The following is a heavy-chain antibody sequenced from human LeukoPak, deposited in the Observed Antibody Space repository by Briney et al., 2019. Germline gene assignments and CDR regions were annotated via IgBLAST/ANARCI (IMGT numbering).Heavy chain of an antibody. D-gene: IGHD4-11*01. CDR3: AKADYSNPFDY. Sequence: GGSLRLSCAASGFTFSSYAMSWVRQAPGKGLEWVSAISGSGGSTYYADSAKGRFTISRDNSKNTLHLQMNSLRAEDTAVYYCAKADYSNPFDYWGQGTLVTVSS. J-gene: IGHJ4*02. CDR2: ISGSGGST. V-gene: IGHV3-23*01. CDR1: GFTFSSYA.